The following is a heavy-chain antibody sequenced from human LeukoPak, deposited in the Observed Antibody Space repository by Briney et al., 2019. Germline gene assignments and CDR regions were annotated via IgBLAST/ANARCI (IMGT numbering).Heavy chain of an antibody. CDR3: ARGRRIVVVLGATRTHRDYYMDV. D-gene: IGHD2-15*01. Sequence: SETLSLTCAVYGDSFKNYYWTWIRQSPEKGLEWIGEINHGGLTSYNPSLESRLTLLVDTSKNQFSLKLSSVTAADTAVYYCARGRRIVVVLGATRTHRDYYMDVWGKGTTVTVSS. CDR1: GDSFKNYY. V-gene: IGHV4-34*01. J-gene: IGHJ6*03. CDR2: INHGGLT.